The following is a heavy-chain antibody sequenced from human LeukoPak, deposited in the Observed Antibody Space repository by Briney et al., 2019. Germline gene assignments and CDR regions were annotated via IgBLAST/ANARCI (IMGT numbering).Heavy chain of an antibody. D-gene: IGHD2-15*01. CDR2: IYYTGST. CDR3: ARGSCSGGTCYAHPGNWFDP. V-gene: IGHV4-31*03. J-gene: IGHJ5*02. CDR1: GGSISSGNYY. Sequence: SQTLSLTCTVSGGSISSGNYYWSWIRQHPGKGLEWIGYIYYTGSTYYNPSLKSRVTMSVDTSKNQFSLKLNSVTAADTAVYYCARGSCSGGTCYAHPGNWFDPWGQGTLATVSS.